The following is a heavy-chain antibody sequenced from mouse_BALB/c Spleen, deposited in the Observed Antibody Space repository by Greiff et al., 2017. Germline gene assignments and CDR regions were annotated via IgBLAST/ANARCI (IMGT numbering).Heavy chain of an antibody. CDR3: ATRITFAY. CDR2: INPSTGYT. CDR1: GYTFTSYW. J-gene: IGHJ3*01. V-gene: IGHV1-7*01. Sequence: VQLQQSGAELAKPGASVKMSCKASGYTFTSYWMHWVKQRPGQGLEWIGYINPSTGYTEYNQKFKDKATLTADKSSSTAYMQLSSLTSEDSAVYYCATRITFAYWGQGTLVTVSA. D-gene: IGHD2-4*01.